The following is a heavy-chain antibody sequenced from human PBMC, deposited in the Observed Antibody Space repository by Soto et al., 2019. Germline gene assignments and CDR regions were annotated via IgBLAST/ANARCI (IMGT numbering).Heavy chain of an antibody. V-gene: IGHV1-2*04. J-gene: IGHJ4*02. CDR3: ARGGIVVVPAPHLFDY. CDR1: GGTFNSYT. CDR2: INPNSGGT. D-gene: IGHD2-2*01. Sequence: ASVKVSCKASGGTFNSYTISWVRQAPGQGLEWMGWINPNSGGTNYAQKFQGWVTMTRDTSISTAYTELSRLRSDDTAVYYCARGGIVVVPAPHLFDYWGQGTLVTVSS.